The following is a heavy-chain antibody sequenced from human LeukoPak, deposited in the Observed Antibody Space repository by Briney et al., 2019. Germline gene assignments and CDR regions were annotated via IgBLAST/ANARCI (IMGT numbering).Heavy chain of an antibody. CDR1: GGSISSYY. Sequence: SETLSLTCTVSGGSISSYYWSWIRQPPGKGLEWIGYIYCSGSTNYNPSLKSRATISVDTSKNQFSLKLSSVTAADTAVYYCASSDIVVVPAASFDYWGQGTLVTVSS. CDR3: ASSDIVVVPAASFDY. CDR2: IYCSGST. J-gene: IGHJ4*02. V-gene: IGHV4-59*01. D-gene: IGHD2-2*01.